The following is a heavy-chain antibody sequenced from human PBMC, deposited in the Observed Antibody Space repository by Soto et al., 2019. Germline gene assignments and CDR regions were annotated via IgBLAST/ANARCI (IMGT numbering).Heavy chain of an antibody. Sequence: SVKVSCKASGGTLSIYTINWVRQDPGQGLEWMGRIIPILGIANYAQKFQGRVTITADKSTSTAYMELSSLRSEDTAVYYCATSVVVAATIAFDIWGQGTMVTVSS. CDR1: GGTLSIYT. CDR3: ATSVVVAATIAFDI. V-gene: IGHV1-69*02. CDR2: IIPILGIA. J-gene: IGHJ3*02. D-gene: IGHD2-15*01.